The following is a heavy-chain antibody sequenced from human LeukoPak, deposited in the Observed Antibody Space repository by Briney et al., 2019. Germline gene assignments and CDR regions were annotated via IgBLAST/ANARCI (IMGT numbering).Heavy chain of an antibody. CDR2: IYYSGST. D-gene: IGHD1-14*01. CDR3: ARGKLAPRNPFDY. J-gene: IGHJ4*02. CDR1: GGSISIYY. Sequence: SETLSLTCTVSGGSISIYYWSWIRQPPGKGLEWIGYIYYSGSTNYNPSLKSRVTISVDTSKNQFSLKLSSVTAADTAVYYCARGKLAPRNPFDYWGQGTLVTVSS. V-gene: IGHV4-59*01.